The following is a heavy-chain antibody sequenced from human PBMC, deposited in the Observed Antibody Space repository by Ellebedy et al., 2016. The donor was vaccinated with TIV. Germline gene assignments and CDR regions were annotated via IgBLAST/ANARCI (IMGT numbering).Heavy chain of an antibody. CDR3: AKDLHCSGDNSYYYYVMDV. CDR1: GFTLGSYT. CDR2: INSSSSYI. J-gene: IGHJ6*04. Sequence: GESLKISCAASGFTLGSYTIHWVRQAPVKGLQWLSSINSSSSYIYYADSVTGRFTISRDNTKTSLYLQMNSLRAKDTAVYYCAKDLHCSGDNSYYYYVMDVWGEGTTVTVSS. V-gene: IGHV3-21*01. D-gene: IGHD2-15*01.